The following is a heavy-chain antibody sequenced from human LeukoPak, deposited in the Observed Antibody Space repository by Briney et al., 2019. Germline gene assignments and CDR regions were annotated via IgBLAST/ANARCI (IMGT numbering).Heavy chain of an antibody. V-gene: IGHV3-23*01. D-gene: IGHD3-22*01. CDR2: ISNSDGNT. J-gene: IGHJ4*02. Sequence: GGSLRLSCAASGFTFSSYAMSWVRQAPGKGLEWVSTISNSDGNTYYADSVKGRFTISRDNSKNTLYLQMNSLTAEDTAIYYCAKDSSGYVGYFDYWGQGTLVTVSS. CDR3: AKDSSGYVGYFDY. CDR1: GFTFSSYA.